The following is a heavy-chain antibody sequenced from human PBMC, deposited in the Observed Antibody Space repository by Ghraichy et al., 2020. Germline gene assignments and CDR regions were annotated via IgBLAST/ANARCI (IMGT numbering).Heavy chain of an antibody. V-gene: IGHV3-23*01. J-gene: IGHJ6*02. CDR2: ISGSGGST. Sequence: GGSLRLSCAASGFTFSSYAMSWVRQAPGKGLEWVSAISGSGGSTYYADSVKGRFTISRDNSKNTLYLQMNSLRAEDTAVYYCAKVPQRVVTAEYYYYGMDVWGQGTTVTVSS. CDR3: AKVPQRVVTAEYYYYGMDV. CDR1: GFTFSSYA. D-gene: IGHD2-21*02.